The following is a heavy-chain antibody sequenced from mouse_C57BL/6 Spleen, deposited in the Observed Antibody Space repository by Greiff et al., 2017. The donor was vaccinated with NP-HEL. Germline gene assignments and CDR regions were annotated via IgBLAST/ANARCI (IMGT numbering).Heavy chain of an antibody. Sequence: VQLQQSGAELVKPGASVKLSCKASGYTFTSYWMHWVKQRPGQGLEWIGMIHPNSGSTNYNEKFKSKATLTVDKSSSTAYMQLSSLTSEDSAVYCCARWGAAQATWAYWGQGTLVTVSA. CDR1: GYTFTSYW. J-gene: IGHJ3*01. CDR3: ARWGAAQATWAY. CDR2: IHPNSGST. D-gene: IGHD3-2*02. V-gene: IGHV1-64*01.